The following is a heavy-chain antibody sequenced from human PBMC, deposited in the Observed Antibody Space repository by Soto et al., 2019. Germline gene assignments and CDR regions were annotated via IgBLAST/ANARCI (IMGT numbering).Heavy chain of an antibody. D-gene: IGHD2-15*01. CDR3: ARSQGGSSSLDIYYYYYYGIDV. Sequence: QVQLVQSGAEVKKPGSSVKVSCKAPVGTFSSYAISWVRQAPGQGLEWMGGIIPIFGTANYAQKFQGRVTITADESTSTGYMELSSLRSEDTAVYYCARSQGGSSSLDIYYYYYYGIDVWGQGTTVTVSS. V-gene: IGHV1-69*01. J-gene: IGHJ6*02. CDR2: IIPIFGTA. CDR1: VGTFSSYA.